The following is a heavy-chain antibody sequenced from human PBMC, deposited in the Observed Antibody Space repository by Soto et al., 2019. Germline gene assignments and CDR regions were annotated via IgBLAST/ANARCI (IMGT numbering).Heavy chain of an antibody. V-gene: IGHV1-46*01. J-gene: IGHJ1*01. D-gene: IGHD3-22*01. CDR1: GYTFTSYY. Sequence: QVQLEQSGAEVKKPGASVKISCRAYGYTFTSYYIHWVRQAPGQGLGWMGIIKSSDGTTNYAQKFQGRVTMTRDTSTSTVYMELSSLTSEDTAVYYCARDPNDGSGYEYTSWGQGTLVTVSS. CDR3: ARDPNDGSGYEYTS. CDR2: IKSSDGTT.